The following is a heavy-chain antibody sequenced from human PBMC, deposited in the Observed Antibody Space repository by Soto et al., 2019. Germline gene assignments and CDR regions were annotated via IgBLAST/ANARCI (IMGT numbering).Heavy chain of an antibody. J-gene: IGHJ4*02. CDR3: ARDPDLIEAAGNYFDY. CDR1: GASISSYY. D-gene: IGHD6-13*01. Sequence: SETLSLTCTVSGASISSYYWSWIRQTPGKGLEWIGYISYTGSTNYNPSLKSRVTISVDTSKNHFSLKLSSVTSLRLEDTALYYCARDPDLIEAAGNYFDYWGQGTLVTVSS. V-gene: IGHV4-59*01. CDR2: ISYTGST.